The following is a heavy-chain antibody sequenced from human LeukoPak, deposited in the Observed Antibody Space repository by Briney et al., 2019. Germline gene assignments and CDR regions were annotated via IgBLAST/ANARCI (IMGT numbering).Heavy chain of an antibody. CDR1: GFTFSSYA. D-gene: IGHD3-22*01. CDR2: ISGSGGST. CDR3: AKGPGNYYDSSGYLYYFDY. V-gene: IGHV3-23*01. J-gene: IGHJ4*02. Sequence: GGSLRLSCAASGFTFSSYAMSWVRQPPGKGLEWVSAISGSGGSTYYADSVKGRFTISRENSKNTVYLQMNSLRAEDTAVYYCAKGPGNYYDSSGYLYYFDYWGQGTLVTVSS.